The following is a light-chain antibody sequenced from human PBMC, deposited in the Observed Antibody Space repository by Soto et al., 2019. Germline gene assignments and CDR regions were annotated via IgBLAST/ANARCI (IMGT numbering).Light chain of an antibody. V-gene: IGKV1-33*01. CDR3: QQYDNLPIT. J-gene: IGKJ5*01. CDR2: GAS. CDR1: QDMSNY. Sequence: DIQMTQSPSSLSASVGDRVTITCQASQDMSNYLSWYQQKPGKAPKLLIFGASTLETGVSSRFSGSRSGTHFTFTISGLQPEDIATYYCQQYDNLPITFGQGTRLEI.